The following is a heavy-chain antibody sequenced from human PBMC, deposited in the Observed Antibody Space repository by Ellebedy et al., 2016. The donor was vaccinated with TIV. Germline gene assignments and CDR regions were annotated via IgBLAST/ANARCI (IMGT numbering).Heavy chain of an antibody. J-gene: IGHJ3*02. D-gene: IGHD3-10*01. CDR2: IYAGGTT. CDR1: GVTVSSTH. V-gene: IGHV3-53*04. Sequence: GESLKISCAASGVTVSSTHMSWVRQAPGKGLEWVSVIYAGGTTSYADSVKGRFTISRHNSENTLYLQMTSLRAEDTAVYYCSRYGSAGSAFDIWGRGTMVTVSS. CDR3: SRYGSAGSAFDI.